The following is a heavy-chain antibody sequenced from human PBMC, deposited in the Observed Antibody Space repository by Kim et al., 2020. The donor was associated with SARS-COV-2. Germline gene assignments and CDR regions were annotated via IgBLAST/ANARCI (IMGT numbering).Heavy chain of an antibody. CDR1: GGTFSSYA. CDR3: AMDAVATIWDYYYYGMDV. J-gene: IGHJ6*02. D-gene: IGHD5-12*01. V-gene: IGHV1-69*13. CDR2: IIPIFGTA. Sequence: SVKVSCKASGGTFSSYAISWVRQAPGQGLEWMGGIIPIFGTANYAQKFQGRVTITADESTSTAYMELSSLRSEDTAVYYCAMDAVATIWDYYYYGMDVWGQGTTVTVSS.